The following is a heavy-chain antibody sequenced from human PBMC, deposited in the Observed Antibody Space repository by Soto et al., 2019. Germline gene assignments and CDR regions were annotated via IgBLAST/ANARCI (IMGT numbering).Heavy chain of an antibody. Sequence: GSLRLSCVASGFTFRNYGMHWVRQAPGKGLEWVAIIWYDGVIKYHADSVKGRFSISRDNSKNTLYLQVNSLRAEDTAIYYCVRDCGAVDDRNYYGMDVWGQGTTVTVSS. D-gene: IGHD1-1*01. CDR2: IWYDGVIK. CDR3: VRDCGAVDDRNYYGMDV. CDR1: GFTFRNYG. J-gene: IGHJ6*02. V-gene: IGHV3-33*01.